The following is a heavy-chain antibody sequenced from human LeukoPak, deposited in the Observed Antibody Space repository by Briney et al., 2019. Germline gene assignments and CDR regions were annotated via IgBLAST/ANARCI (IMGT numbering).Heavy chain of an antibody. D-gene: IGHD3-22*01. CDR2: INPNSGGT. CDR3: ARASSTMIVVVINPFDY. Sequence: ASVKVSCKASGGTFSSYVISWVRQAPGQGLEWMGWINPNSGGTNYAQKFQGRVTMTRDTSISTAYMELSRLRSDDTAVYYCARASSTMIVVVINPFDYWGQGTLVTVSS. CDR1: GGTFSSYV. V-gene: IGHV1-2*02. J-gene: IGHJ4*02.